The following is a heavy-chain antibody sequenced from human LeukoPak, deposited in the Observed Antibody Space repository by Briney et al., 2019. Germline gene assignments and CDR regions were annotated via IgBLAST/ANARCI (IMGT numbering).Heavy chain of an antibody. J-gene: IGHJ3*02. CDR3: ARVDHSSGYYHDAFDI. CDR1: GGSFSGYY. V-gene: IGHV4-34*01. CDR2: INHSGST. Sequence: SETLSLTCAVYGGSFSGYYWSWIRQPPGKGLEWIGEINHSGSTNYNPSLKSRVTISVDTFKNQFSLKLSSVTAADTAVYYCARVDHSSGYYHDAFDIWGQGTMVTVSS. D-gene: IGHD3-22*01.